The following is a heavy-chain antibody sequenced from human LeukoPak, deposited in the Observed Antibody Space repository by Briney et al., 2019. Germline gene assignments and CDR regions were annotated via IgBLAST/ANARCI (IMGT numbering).Heavy chain of an antibody. V-gene: IGHV3-30*14. CDR3: ARVSGIGIVGSYYFDY. J-gene: IGHJ4*02. D-gene: IGHD1-26*01. CDR2: IRYDGSNK. CDR1: GFTFDDYA. Sequence: GRSLRLSCAASGFTFDDYAMHWVRQAPGKGLEWVAFIRYDGSNKYYADSVKGRFTISRDNSKNTLYLQMNSLRAEDTAVYYCARVSGIGIVGSYYFDYWGQGTLVTVSS.